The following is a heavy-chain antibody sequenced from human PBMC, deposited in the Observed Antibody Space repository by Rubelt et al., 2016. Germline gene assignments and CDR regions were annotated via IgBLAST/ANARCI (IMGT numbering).Heavy chain of an antibody. CDR3: ARGPPMYYYDSSGQHPQHY. CDR2: IKQDGGET. Sequence: GGSLRLSCAASGFTFNIYWMSWVRQAPGKGLEWVANIKQDGGETYYVDSVKGRFTISRDNAKNSLYLQMNSLRAEDTAVYYCARGPPMYYYDSSGQHPQHYWGQGTLVTVSS. J-gene: IGHJ4*02. CDR1: GFTFNIYW. V-gene: IGHV3-7*01. D-gene: IGHD3-22*01.